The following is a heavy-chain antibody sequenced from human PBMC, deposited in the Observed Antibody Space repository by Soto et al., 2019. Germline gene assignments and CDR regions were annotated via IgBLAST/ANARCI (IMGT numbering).Heavy chain of an antibody. CDR2: LIPVVGIP. CDR3: ARVFEFRDGHISHFRY. D-gene: IGHD2-2*01. J-gene: IGHJ4*02. V-gene: IGHV1-69*17. CDR1: GGTFSSLP. Sequence: QVHLVQSGAEVKKPGSSVRLSCKSSGGTFSSLPFSWVRQAPGQGLEWMGGLIPVVGIPTYAQRFQGRVTISADNSTSTVYMELSSLRSEDTAVSYCARVFEFRDGHISHFRYRGQGTLVTVSS.